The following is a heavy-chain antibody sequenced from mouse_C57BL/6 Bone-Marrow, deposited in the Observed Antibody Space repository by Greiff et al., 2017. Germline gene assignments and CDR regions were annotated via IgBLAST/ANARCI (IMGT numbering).Heavy chain of an antibody. J-gene: IGHJ1*03. CDR2: IWSGGST. CDR1: GFSLTSYG. Sequence: QVQLKQSGPGLVQPSQTLSITCTVSGFSLTSYGVHWVRQPPGKGLEWLGVIWSGGSTDYNAAFISRLSISKDYSKIQVFFKMNSLQADDTAIYCCAKRGGSYWYFDVWGTGTTVTVSA. V-gene: IGHV2-4*01. CDR3: AKRGGSYWYFDV.